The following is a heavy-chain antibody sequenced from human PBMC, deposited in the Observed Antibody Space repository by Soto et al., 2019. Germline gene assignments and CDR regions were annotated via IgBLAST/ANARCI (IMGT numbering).Heavy chain of an antibody. CDR1: VYTFTSYY. Sequence: GASVKVSCKASVYTFTSYYMHWVRQAPGQGLEWMGIINPSGGSTSYAQKFQGRVTMTRDTSTSTVYMELSSLRSEDTAVYYCAFSYYYDSSGNWFDPWGQGTLVTVSS. J-gene: IGHJ5*02. CDR3: AFSYYYDSSGNWFDP. D-gene: IGHD3-22*01. V-gene: IGHV1-46*01. CDR2: INPSGGST.